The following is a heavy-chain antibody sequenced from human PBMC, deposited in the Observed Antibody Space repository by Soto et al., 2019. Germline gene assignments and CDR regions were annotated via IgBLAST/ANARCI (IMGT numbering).Heavy chain of an antibody. V-gene: IGHV3-30*18. J-gene: IGHJ6*02. CDR3: AKEGRYYYYGMDV. CDR2: ISYDGSNK. CDR1: GFTFSSYG. Sequence: GGSLRLSCAASGFTFSSYGMHRVRQAPGKGLEWVAVISYDGSNKYYADSVKGRFTISRDNSKNTLYLQMNSLRAEDTAVYYCAKEGRYYYYGMDVWGQGTTVTVSS.